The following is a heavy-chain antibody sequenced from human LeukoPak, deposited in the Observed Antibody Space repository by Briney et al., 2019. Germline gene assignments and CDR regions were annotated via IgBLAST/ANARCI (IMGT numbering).Heavy chain of an antibody. V-gene: IGHV3-21*01. CDR1: GFTFSSYS. CDR2: VSSSSSYI. J-gene: IGHJ4*02. CDR3: ARGKVAGSGMDY. D-gene: IGHD3-10*01. Sequence: PGGSLRLSCAASGFTFSSYSMNWVRQAPGKGLEWVSSVSSSSSYIYYADSVKGRFTISRDNAKNSLYLQMNSLRAEDTAVYYCARGKVAGSGMDYWGQGTLVTVSS.